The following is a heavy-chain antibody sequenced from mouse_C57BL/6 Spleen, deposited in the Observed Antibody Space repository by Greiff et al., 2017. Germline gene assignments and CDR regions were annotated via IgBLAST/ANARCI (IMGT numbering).Heavy chain of an antibody. CDR3: ARGEGGYWYFDV. Sequence: QVQLQQSGAELVRPGTSVKVSCKASGYAFTNYLIEWVKQRPGQGLEWIGVINPGSGGTNYNEKFKGKATLTADKSSSTAYMQLSSLTSEDSAVYFCARGEGGYWYFDVWGTGTTVTVSS. CDR1: GYAFTNYL. J-gene: IGHJ1*03. CDR2: INPGSGGT. V-gene: IGHV1-54*01.